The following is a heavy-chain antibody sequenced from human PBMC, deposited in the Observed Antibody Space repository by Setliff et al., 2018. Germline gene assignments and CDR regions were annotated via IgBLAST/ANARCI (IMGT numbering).Heavy chain of an antibody. CDR1: GGSISSSSYY. CDR2: IYYSGST. Sequence: SETLSLTCTVSGGSISSSSYYWGWIRQPPGKGLEWIGSIYYSGSTYYNPSLKSRVTISVDTSKNQFSLKLSSVTAADTAVYYCARVSMYSGSYYVNYWGQGTLVTVSS. CDR3: ARVSMYSGSYYVNY. J-gene: IGHJ4*02. D-gene: IGHD1-26*01. V-gene: IGHV4-39*07.